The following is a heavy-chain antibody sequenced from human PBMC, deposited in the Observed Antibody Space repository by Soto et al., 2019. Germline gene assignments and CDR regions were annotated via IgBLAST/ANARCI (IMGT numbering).Heavy chain of an antibody. CDR2: ISAYNGNT. CDR1: GYTFTSYG. D-gene: IGHD3-9*01. J-gene: IGHJ4*02. V-gene: IGHV1-18*03. Sequence: QVQLVQSGAEVKKPGASVKVSCKASGYTFTSYGISWVRQAPVQGIDWMGWISAYNGNTNYAQKVQGRVTMTTDTSAIAAYPEVGGRRYYYMVVYYCGRKVGYFDWLFGGFFDYWGQGTLVTVSS. CDR3: GRKVGYFDWLFGGFFDY.